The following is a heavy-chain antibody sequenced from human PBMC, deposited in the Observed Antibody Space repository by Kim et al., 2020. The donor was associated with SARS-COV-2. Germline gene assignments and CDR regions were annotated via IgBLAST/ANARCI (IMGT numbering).Heavy chain of an antibody. Sequence: GGSLRLSCAASGFTFSSYEMNWVRQAPGKGLEWVSYISSSGSTIYYADSVKGRFTNSRDNAKNSLYLQMXXLRAEDTAVYYCARDXPHITIFGVVIGHFDIWGQXXXVTVSS. CDR1: GFTFSSYE. CDR2: ISSSGSTI. CDR3: ARDXPHITIFGVVIGHFDI. D-gene: IGHD3-3*01. J-gene: IGHJ3*02. V-gene: IGHV3-48*03.